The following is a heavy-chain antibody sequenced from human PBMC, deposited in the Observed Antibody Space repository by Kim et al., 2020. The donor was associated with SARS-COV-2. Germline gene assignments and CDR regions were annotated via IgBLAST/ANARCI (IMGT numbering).Heavy chain of an antibody. Sequence: SETLSLTCTVSGGSISSSSYYWGWIRQPPGKGLEWIGSIYYSGSTYYNPSLKSRVTISVDTSKNQFSLKLSSVTAADTAVYYCARQGWRSQRTLDYWGQGTLVTVSS. D-gene: IGHD2-8*02. CDR3: ARQGWRSQRTLDY. CDR1: GGSISSSSYY. J-gene: IGHJ4*02. V-gene: IGHV4-39*01. CDR2: IYYSGST.